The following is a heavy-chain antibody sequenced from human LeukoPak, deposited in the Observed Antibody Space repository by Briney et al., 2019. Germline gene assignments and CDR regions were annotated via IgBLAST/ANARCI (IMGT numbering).Heavy chain of an antibody. J-gene: IGHJ4*02. CDR2: IKRKSDGGRT. CDR1: GLTISNAW. CDR3: STVRDPDSDY. V-gene: IGHV3-15*01. Sequence: PGGSLRLSCAASGLTISNAWMSWVRQAPGKGLEWVGHIKRKSDGGRTDYDAPVKGRFTISRDDSKNTLYLQMNSLTTEDTAVYYCSTVRDPDSDYWGQGTLVTVPS.